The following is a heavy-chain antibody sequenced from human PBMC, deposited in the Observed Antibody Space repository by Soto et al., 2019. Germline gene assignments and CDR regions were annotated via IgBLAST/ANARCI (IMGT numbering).Heavy chain of an antibody. D-gene: IGHD4-17*01. V-gene: IGHV1-46*01. CDR3: ASDSRRTTALDY. CDR1: GYTFTSYY. Sequence: ASVKVSCKASGYTFTSYYMHWVRQAPGQGLEWMGIINPSGGSTSYAQKFQGRVTMTRDTSTSTVYMELSSLRSEDTAVYYCASDSRRTTALDYWGQGSLVTVSS. J-gene: IGHJ4*02. CDR2: INPSGGST.